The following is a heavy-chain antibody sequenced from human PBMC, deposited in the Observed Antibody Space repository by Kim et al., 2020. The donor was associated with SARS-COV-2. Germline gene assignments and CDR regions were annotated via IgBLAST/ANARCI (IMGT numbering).Heavy chain of an antibody. D-gene: IGHD5-12*01. CDR3: ARGAYDPPRYFDY. V-gene: IGHV4-4*07. Sequence: SETLSLTCTVSSGSINFYYWNWIRQPAGKGLEWIGRIYPNGNTNYNPSLKSRVTMSVDTSKNQFSLKLTSLTAADTAVYFCARGAYDPPRYFDYWGQGNLVTVSS. CDR2: IYPNGNT. J-gene: IGHJ4*02. CDR1: SGSINFYY.